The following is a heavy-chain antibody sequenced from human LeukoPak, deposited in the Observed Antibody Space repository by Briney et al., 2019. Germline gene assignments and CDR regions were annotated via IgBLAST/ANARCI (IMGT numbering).Heavy chain of an antibody. Sequence: GGSLRLSCAVSGFTVSSNYMSWVRQAPGKGLEWVSLIYSGGSTYYADSVKGRFTISRDNSKNTLYLQMNTLRAEDTAVYYCARRAGGYSHPYDYWGQGPLVTVSS. CDR3: ARRAGGYSHPYDY. CDR1: GFTVSSNY. CDR2: IYSGGST. J-gene: IGHJ4*02. D-gene: IGHD4-23*01. V-gene: IGHV3-53*01.